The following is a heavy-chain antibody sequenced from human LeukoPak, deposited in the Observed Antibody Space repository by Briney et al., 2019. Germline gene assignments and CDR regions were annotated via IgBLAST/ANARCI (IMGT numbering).Heavy chain of an antibody. V-gene: IGHV4-59*11. CDR2: IFNTGNT. CDR1: GGPINSHY. Sequence: SETLSLTCSVSGGPINSHYWGWIRQPPGKRLGWIGYIFNTGNTNYNPSLASRVTMSVDTSRAQFFLRLSPVTAADTAIYYCASRPADTTWYGVFDYWSQGTLVTVSS. CDR3: ASRPADTTWYGVFDY. D-gene: IGHD3-10*01. J-gene: IGHJ4*02.